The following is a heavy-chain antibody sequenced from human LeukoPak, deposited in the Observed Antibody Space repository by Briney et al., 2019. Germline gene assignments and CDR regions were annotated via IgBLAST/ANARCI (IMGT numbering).Heavy chain of an antibody. Sequence: PSETLSLTCAVYGGSFSGYYWSWIHQPPGEGLEWIGEINHSGSTNYNPSLKSRVTISVDTSKNQFSLKLSSVTAADTAVYYCARGFDIVVVPAATGWFDPWGQGTLVTVSS. CDR1: GGSFSGYY. V-gene: IGHV4-34*01. CDR3: ARGFDIVVVPAATGWFDP. D-gene: IGHD2-2*01. J-gene: IGHJ5*02. CDR2: INHSGST.